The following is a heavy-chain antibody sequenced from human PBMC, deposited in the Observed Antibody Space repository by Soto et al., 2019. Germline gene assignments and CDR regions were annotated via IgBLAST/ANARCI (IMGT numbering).Heavy chain of an antibody. CDR2: FDPEDGET. CDR3: ATDYYGSGSFPDC. D-gene: IGHD3-10*01. J-gene: IGHJ4*02. Sequence: ASVKVSCKVSGYTLTELSMHWVRQAPGKGLEWMGGFDPEDGETIYAQKLKGRVTMTEDTSTDTAYMELSSLRSEDTAVYYCATDYYGSGSFPDCWGEGTPVTVS. CDR1: GYTLTELS. V-gene: IGHV1-24*01.